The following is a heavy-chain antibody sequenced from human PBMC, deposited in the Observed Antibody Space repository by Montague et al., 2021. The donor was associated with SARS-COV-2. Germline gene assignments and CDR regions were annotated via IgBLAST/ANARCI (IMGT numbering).Heavy chain of an antibody. J-gene: IGHJ6*02. CDR3: ARQDDILTGYYYYGMDV. CDR2: IYYSGST. CDR1: GGSISSSSYY. V-gene: IGHV4-39*01. Sequence: SETLSLTCTVSGGSISSSSYYWGWIRQPPGKGLEWIGGIYYSGSTYYXPSLKSRVTIYVDTSKNQFSLKLSSVTAADTAVYYCARQDDILTGYYYYGMDVWGQGTTVTVSS. D-gene: IGHD3-9*01.